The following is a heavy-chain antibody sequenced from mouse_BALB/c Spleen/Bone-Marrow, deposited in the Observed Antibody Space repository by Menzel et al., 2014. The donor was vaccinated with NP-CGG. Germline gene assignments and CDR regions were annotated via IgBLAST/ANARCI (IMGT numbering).Heavy chain of an antibody. D-gene: IGHD2-14*01. V-gene: IGHV1S41*01. Sequence: DLVKPGASVKLSCKASGYTFTSYWINWIKQRPGQGLEWIGGIAPGSGSTYYNEMFKGKGTLTVDTSSITVSIKLSSLSSEGSAVYFCARTEVRREGYYF. CDR3: ARTEVRREGYYF. CDR1: GYTFTSYW. CDR2: IAPGSGST. J-gene: IGHJ2*01.